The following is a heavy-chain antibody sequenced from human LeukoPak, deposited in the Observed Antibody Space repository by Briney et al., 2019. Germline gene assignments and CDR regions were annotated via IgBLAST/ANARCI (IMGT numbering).Heavy chain of an antibody. CDR1: GGSTSSYY. Sequence: SETLSLTCTVSGGSTSSYYWSWIRQPPGKGLEWIGYIYYSGSTNYNPSLKSRVTISVDTSKNQFSLKLSSVTAADTAVYYCARVTRYCSGGSCSKNFDYWGQGTLVTVSS. D-gene: IGHD2-15*01. CDR2: IYYSGST. V-gene: IGHV4-59*01. J-gene: IGHJ4*02. CDR3: ARVTRYCSGGSCSKNFDY.